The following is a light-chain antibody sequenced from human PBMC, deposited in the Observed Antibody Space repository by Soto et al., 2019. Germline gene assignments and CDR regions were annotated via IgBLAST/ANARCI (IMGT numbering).Light chain of an antibody. CDR1: SSDVGDYNY. CDR2: EVN. CDR3: SSYRARNTFV. V-gene: IGLV2-14*03. J-gene: IGLJ1*01. Sequence: QSVLTQPASVSGSPGQSITISCTGTSSDVGDYNYVSWYQQHPGRAPKLLIYEVNHRPSGVSDRFSGSKSDNTASLIISGLQPEDEGDYYCSSYRARNTFVFGGGTKGTVL.